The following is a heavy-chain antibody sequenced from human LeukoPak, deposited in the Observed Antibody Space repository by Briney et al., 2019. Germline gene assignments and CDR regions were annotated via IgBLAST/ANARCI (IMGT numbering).Heavy chain of an antibody. J-gene: IGHJ4*02. D-gene: IGHD6-19*01. CDR1: GFASSNAW. CDR3: TTYPYLHVAVAVTGDY. V-gene: IGHV3-15*01. Sequence: GGSLRLSCAASGFASSNAWMSWVRQAPGKGLEWVGRIKSKTDGGTPDYAAPVKGRFTMSSDDSKNTLNLQMNSLKTQDTALYYCTTYPYLHVAVAVTGDYWGQGTLVTVSS. CDR2: IKSKTDGGTP.